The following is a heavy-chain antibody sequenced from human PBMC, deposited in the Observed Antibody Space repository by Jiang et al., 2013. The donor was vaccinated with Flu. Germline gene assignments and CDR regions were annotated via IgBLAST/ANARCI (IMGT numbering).Heavy chain of an antibody. CDR2: IYWNDDK. Sequence: KPTQTLTLTCTFSGFSLSTSGVGVGWIRQPPGKALEWLALIYWNDDKRYSPSLKSRLTITKDTSKNQVVLTMTNMDPVDTATYYCAMIYSGFTDKYYFDYWGQGTLVTVSS. CDR3: AMIYSGFTDKYYFDY. CDR1: GFSLSTSGVG. J-gene: IGHJ4*02. D-gene: IGHD2-21*01. V-gene: IGHV2-5*01.